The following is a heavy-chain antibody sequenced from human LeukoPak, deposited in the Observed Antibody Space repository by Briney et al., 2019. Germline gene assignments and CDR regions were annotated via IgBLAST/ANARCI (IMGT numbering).Heavy chain of an antibody. J-gene: IGHJ5*02. V-gene: IGHV1-69*04. D-gene: IGHD5-24*01. CDR1: GGTFSSYA. CDR3: ARDVVDMATIPST. CDR2: IIPILGIA. Sequence: GSSVKVSCKASGGTFSSYAISWVRQAPGQGLEWMGRIIPILGIANYAQKFQGRVTITADKSTSTAYMELSSLRSEDTAVYYCARDVVDMATIPSTWGQGTLVTVSS.